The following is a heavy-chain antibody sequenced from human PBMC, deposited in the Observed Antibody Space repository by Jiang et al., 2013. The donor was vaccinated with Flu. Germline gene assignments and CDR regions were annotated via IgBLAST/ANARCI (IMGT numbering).Heavy chain of an antibody. CDR2: EDGET. J-gene: IGHJ4*02. Sequence: EDGETIYAQKFQGRVTMTEDTSTDTAYMELSSLRSEDTAVYYCATPGWELLHYFDYWGQGTLVTVSS. D-gene: IGHD1-26*01. CDR3: ATPGWELLHYFDY. V-gene: IGHV1-24*01.